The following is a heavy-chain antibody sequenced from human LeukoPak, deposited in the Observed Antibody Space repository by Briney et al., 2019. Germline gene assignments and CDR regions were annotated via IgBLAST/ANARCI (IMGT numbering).Heavy chain of an antibody. J-gene: IGHJ4*02. D-gene: IGHD3-10*01. V-gene: IGHV4-39*07. CDR1: VGSITIRGYS. CDR3: ARRQKLLWYIPHYFDY. Sequence: SETLSSTCPFPVGSITIRGYSWGWIRHPPGKGLGGLGGIYYSGSTYYNPSLKSRVTISVDTSKNQFSLKLSSVTAADTAVYYCARRQKLLWYIPHYFDYWGQGTLVTVSS. CDR2: IYYSGST.